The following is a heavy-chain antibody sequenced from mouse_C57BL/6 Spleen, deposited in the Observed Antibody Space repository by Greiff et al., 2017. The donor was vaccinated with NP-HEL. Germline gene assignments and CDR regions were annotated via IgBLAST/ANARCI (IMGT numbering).Heavy chain of an antibody. D-gene: IGHD3-3*01. CDR3: TTGGRAWFAY. J-gene: IGHJ3*01. Sequence: VQLKQSGAELVRPGASVKLSCTASGFNIKDDYMHWVKQRPEQGLEWIGWIDPENGDTEYASKFQGKATITADTSSNRAYLQLSSLTSEDTAVYYCTTGGRAWFAYWGQGTLVTVSA. CDR2: IDPENGDT. V-gene: IGHV14-4*01. CDR1: GFNIKDDY.